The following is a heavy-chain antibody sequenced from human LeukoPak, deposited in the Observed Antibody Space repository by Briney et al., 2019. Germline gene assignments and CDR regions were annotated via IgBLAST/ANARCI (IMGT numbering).Heavy chain of an antibody. CDR3: VRVGSVAGSDYLDY. Sequence: PGGSLSLSCAVSGFTFSDHFLVWVRQAPGKGLEWVGRSRNKAKSYTTEYAASVKGRFTISRDDSKNSLYLQMNSLKTEDTAVYYCVRVGSVAGSDYLDYWGQGTLVTVSS. CDR1: GFTFSDHF. D-gene: IGHD6-19*01. J-gene: IGHJ4*02. CDR2: SRNKAKSYTT. V-gene: IGHV3-72*01.